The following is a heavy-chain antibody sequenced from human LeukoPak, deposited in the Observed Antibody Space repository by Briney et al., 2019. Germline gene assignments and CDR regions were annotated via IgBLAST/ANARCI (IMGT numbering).Heavy chain of an antibody. Sequence: PWGSLRLSCVASGFTVSASYMSWVRLPAGRGLEWVSSIYSGATPYYADSFNGRFTISTDTSTNTPYLQMNSLRVHDTAIYYCASHRRSIAAAAYFDHWGQGTRVTVSS. CDR1: GFTVSASY. J-gene: IGHJ4*02. CDR3: ASHRRSIAAAAYFDH. V-gene: IGHV3-53*01. CDR2: IYSGATP. D-gene: IGHD6-25*01.